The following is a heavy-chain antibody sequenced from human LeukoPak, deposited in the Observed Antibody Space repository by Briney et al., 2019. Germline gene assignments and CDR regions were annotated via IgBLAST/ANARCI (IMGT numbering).Heavy chain of an antibody. D-gene: IGHD3-3*01. Sequence: SETLSLTCTVSGGSIESGDYYWGWVRQPPGKGLECIASIHYTGSTYYDPSLKSRVTLSVDTSKNQFSLNLYSVTAADTAIYYCARHPIERSLGGVPDWFDPWGQGTLVTVSS. J-gene: IGHJ5*02. CDR2: IHYTGST. CDR1: GGSIESGDYY. V-gene: IGHV4-39*07. CDR3: ARHPIERSLGGVPDWFDP.